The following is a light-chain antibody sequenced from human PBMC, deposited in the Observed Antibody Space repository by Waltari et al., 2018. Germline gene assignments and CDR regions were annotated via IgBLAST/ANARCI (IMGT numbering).Light chain of an antibody. CDR2: EVS. J-gene: IGLJ2*01. Sequence: QSALTQPASVSGSPGQSITISCTGTSRDVGSYNLVSWYQQHPGKAPKLMIYEVSMRPSGVSIRVSGPKSGNTASLTISGRQAEDEADYYCCSYAGRSTLIFGGGTKLTVL. CDR1: SRDVGSYNL. CDR3: CSYAGRSTLI. V-gene: IGLV2-23*02.